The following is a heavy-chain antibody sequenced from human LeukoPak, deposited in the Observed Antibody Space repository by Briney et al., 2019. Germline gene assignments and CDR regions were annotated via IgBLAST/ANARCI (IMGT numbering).Heavy chain of an antibody. Sequence: GGSLRLSCAASGFNFNNYNMNWVRQAPGKGLEWVSYITLSSSTTYYADSVKGRFTISRDNSKNTLYLQMNSLRAEDTAVYYCARSSGTDSGWWYWFDPWGQGTLVTVSS. CDR3: ARSSGTDSGWWYWFDP. CDR2: ITLSSSTT. CDR1: GFNFNNYN. V-gene: IGHV3-48*01. D-gene: IGHD6-19*01. J-gene: IGHJ5*02.